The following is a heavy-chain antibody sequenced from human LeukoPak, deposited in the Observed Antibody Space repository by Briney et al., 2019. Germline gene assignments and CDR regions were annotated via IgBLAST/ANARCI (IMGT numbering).Heavy chain of an antibody. D-gene: IGHD2-8*01. CDR2: ISSSGSTI. CDR1: GFTFSSYE. CDR3: ARGGPEGYCTNGVCYTGAFDI. Sequence: GGSLRLSCAASGFTFSSYEMNWVRQAPGKGLVWVSYISSSGSTIYYADSVKGRFTISRDNAKNSLYLQMNSLRAEDTAVYYCARGGPEGYCTNGVCYTGAFDIWGQGTMVTVSS. V-gene: IGHV3-48*03. J-gene: IGHJ3*02.